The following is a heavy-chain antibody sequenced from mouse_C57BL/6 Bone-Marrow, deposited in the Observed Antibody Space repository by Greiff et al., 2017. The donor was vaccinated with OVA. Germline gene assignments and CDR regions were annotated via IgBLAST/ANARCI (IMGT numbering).Heavy chain of an antibody. D-gene: IGHD1-1*01. Sequence: QVQLQQSGAELVRPGTSVKMSCKASGYTFTNYWIGWAKQRPGHGLEWIGDIYPGGGYTNYNEKFKGKATLTADKSSSTAYMQFSSLTSEDSAIYYGARRVDYYGSSWFAYWGQGTLVTVSA. CDR2: IYPGGGYT. CDR1: GYTFTNYW. J-gene: IGHJ3*01. CDR3: ARRVDYYGSSWFAY. V-gene: IGHV1-63*01.